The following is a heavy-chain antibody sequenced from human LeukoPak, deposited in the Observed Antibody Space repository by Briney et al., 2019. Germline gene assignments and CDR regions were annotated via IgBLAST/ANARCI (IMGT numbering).Heavy chain of an antibody. Sequence: GGSLRLSCTASGFTFSSYEMNWVRQAPGKGLEWVSDIGSSGSPIYYADSVKGRFTVSRDNAKNSLYLQMSSLRAEDTAVYYCARTMAFWGQGTLVAVSS. D-gene: IGHD5-24*01. CDR3: ARTMAF. CDR2: IGSSGSPI. J-gene: IGHJ4*02. V-gene: IGHV3-48*03. CDR1: GFTFSSYE.